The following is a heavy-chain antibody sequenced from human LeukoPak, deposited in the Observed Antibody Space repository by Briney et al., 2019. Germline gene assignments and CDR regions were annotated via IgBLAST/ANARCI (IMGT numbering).Heavy chain of an antibody. Sequence: SETLSLTCTVSGGSISSSSNFWGWIRQPPGKGLEWIGSISYSGSTYYNPSLKSRVTISVDTSKNQFSLKLSSVTAADTAVYYCARLTPYSGSPLGDYRGQGTLVTVSS. J-gene: IGHJ4*02. CDR3: ARLTPYSGSPLGDY. CDR1: GGSISSSSNF. CDR2: ISYSGST. D-gene: IGHD1-26*01. V-gene: IGHV4-39*01.